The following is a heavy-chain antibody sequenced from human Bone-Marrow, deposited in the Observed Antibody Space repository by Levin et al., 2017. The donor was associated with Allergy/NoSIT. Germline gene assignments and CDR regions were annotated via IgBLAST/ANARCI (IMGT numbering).Heavy chain of an antibody. CDR3: AKDGSRGVEDLQP. D-gene: IGHD3-22*01. V-gene: IGHV3-9*01. CDR1: GFTFDAYA. Sequence: GGSLRLSCAASGFTFDAYAMHWVRQAPGKGLEWVSRINWNSGSIVYADSVKGRFTISRDNANNYLYMQMNSLRVEDTAVYYCAKDGSRGVEDLQPWGQGTLVTVAS. J-gene: IGHJ1*01. CDR2: INWNSGSI.